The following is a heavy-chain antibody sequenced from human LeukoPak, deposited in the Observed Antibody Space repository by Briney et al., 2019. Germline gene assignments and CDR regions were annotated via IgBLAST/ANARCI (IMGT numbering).Heavy chain of an antibody. Sequence: SETLSLTCTVSGGSISSYYWSWIRRPPGKGLEWIGSIYYSGSTYYNPSLKSRVTISVDTSKNQFSLKLSSVTAADTAVYYCARDRGYCSGGSCPWGQGTLVTVSS. CDR2: IYYSGST. CDR3: ARDRGYCSGGSCP. D-gene: IGHD2-15*01. CDR1: GGSISSYY. V-gene: IGHV4-59*12. J-gene: IGHJ5*02.